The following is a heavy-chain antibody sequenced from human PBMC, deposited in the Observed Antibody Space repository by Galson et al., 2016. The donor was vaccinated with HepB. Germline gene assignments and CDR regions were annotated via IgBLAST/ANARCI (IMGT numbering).Heavy chain of an antibody. CDR2: TYTDGSST. Sequence: SLRLSCAASGFTFSSYWMHWVRQAPGKGLVWVSRTYTDGSSTYYADSVKGRFTISRDNAKNTLYLQMNSLRAEDTAVYYCARHHYAFDIWGQGTMVTVSS. CDR1: GFTFSSYW. V-gene: IGHV3-74*01. J-gene: IGHJ3*02. CDR3: ARHHYAFDI.